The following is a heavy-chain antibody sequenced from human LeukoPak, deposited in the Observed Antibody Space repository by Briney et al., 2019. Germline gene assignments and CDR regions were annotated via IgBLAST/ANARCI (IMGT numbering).Heavy chain of an antibody. V-gene: IGHV4-34*01. J-gene: IGHJ3*02. CDR3: AREIRTIGAFDI. CDR2: INHSGST. CDR1: GGSFSGYY. D-gene: IGHD1-14*01. Sequence: SETLSLTCAVYGGSFSGYYWSWIRQPPGKGLEWIGEINHSGSTYYNPSLKSRVTISVDRSKNQFSLKLSSVTAADTAVYYCAREIRTIGAFDIWGHGTMVTVSS.